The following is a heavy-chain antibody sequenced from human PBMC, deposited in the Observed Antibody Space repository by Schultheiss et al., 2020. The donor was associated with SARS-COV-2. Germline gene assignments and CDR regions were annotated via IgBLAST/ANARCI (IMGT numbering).Heavy chain of an antibody. CDR1: GGTFSSYA. CDR2: LIPIFGTP. CDR3: AKDPTSWNYGDY. J-gene: IGHJ4*01. V-gene: IGHV1-69*13. Sequence: SEKVSCKASGGTFSSYAISWVRQAPGQGLEWMGGLIPIFGTPKYAQKFQGRVTITADESTSTAYMELSSLRSEDTAVYYCAKDPTSWNYGDYWGQEPWSPSPQ. D-gene: IGHD1-7*01.